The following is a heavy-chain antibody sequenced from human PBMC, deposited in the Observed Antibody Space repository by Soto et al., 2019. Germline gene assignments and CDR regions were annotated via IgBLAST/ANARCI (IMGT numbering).Heavy chain of an antibody. CDR1: ADSFSTYW. CDR2: IYPGDSDT. CDR3: ARISNWEDAFDI. J-gene: IGHJ3*02. Sequence: GESLKISCTVYADSFSTYWIGWVRQMPGKGLEWMGVIYPGDSDTNYSPSFQGHVTISADKSISTAYLQWSSLKASDTAMYYCARISNWEDAFDIWGQGTMVTVSS. D-gene: IGHD2-8*02. V-gene: IGHV5-51*01.